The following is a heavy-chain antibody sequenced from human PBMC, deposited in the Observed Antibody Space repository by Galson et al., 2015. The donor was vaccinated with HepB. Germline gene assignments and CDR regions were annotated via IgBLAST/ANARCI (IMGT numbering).Heavy chain of an antibody. CDR3: AKSSTKLRGRGYFDY. CDR2: ISGSGGST. J-gene: IGHJ4*02. Sequence: SLRLSCAASGFTFSSYDMSWVRQAPGKGLEWVSAISGSGGSTYYADSVKGRLTISRDNTKNTLYLQMNSLRAEDTALYYCAKSSTKLRGRGYFDYWGQGTLVTVSS. CDR1: GFTFSSYD. V-gene: IGHV3-23*01. D-gene: IGHD1-26*01.